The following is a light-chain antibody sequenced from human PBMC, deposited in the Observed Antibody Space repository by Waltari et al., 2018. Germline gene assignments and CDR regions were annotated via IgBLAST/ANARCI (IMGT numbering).Light chain of an antibody. V-gene: IGKV3-15*01. J-gene: IGKJ4*01. CDR1: QSVSSN. CDR2: GAS. Sequence: EIVMTQSPATLSLSPGERPTVSCRASQSVSSNLAWYRQEPGQTPRLLIYGASSRATGIPARFSGSGSGTEFTLTISSLQSEDFAVYFCQQYNRWPFTFGGGTKVEIK. CDR3: QQYNRWPFT.